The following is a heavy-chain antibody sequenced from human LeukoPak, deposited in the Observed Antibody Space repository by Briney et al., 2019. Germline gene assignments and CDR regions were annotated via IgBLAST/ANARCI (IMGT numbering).Heavy chain of an antibody. CDR1: GFTFRNAW. CDR2: IKSKTDGGTT. D-gene: IGHD1-7*01. J-gene: IGHJ4*02. Sequence: PGGSLRLSCAASGFTFRNAWMSWVRQAPGKGLEWVGRIKSKTDGGTTEYAAPVKGRFTISRDDSKSTLFLQMNSLKLEDTAVYFCGDLWDYRVGWGQGTLVTVSS. V-gene: IGHV3-15*01. CDR3: GDLWDYRVG.